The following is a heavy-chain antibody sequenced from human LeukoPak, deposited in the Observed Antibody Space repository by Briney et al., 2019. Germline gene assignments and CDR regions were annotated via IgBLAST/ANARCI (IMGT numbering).Heavy chain of an antibody. CDR3: ANLYQSYSNSWFDP. J-gene: IGHJ5*02. Sequence: GRSLRPSCAASGFTFSSYAMSWVRQAPGKWLEWVSAISGIGGRTYYAGSVKGRFTISRDNSKNTMYLQMHSLRAEDTAVYYCANLYQSYSNSWFDPLGPGNPGHRLL. CDR1: GFTFSSYA. D-gene: IGHD3-10*01. CDR2: ISGIGGRT. V-gene: IGHV3-23*01.